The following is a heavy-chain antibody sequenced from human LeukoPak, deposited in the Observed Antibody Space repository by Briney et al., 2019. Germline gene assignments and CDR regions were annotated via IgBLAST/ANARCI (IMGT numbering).Heavy chain of an antibody. J-gene: IGHJ4*02. Sequence: GGSLRLSCAASGFTFSSYGMHWVRQAPGKGLEWVAFIRYDGSNKNYADSVKGRFTISRDNSKNTLYLQMNSLRAEDTAVYYCAKDRGFTMVRGAPSPFDYWGQGTLVTVSS. CDR1: GFTFSSYG. V-gene: IGHV3-30*02. CDR3: AKDRGFTMVRGAPSPFDY. D-gene: IGHD3-10*01. CDR2: IRYDGSNK.